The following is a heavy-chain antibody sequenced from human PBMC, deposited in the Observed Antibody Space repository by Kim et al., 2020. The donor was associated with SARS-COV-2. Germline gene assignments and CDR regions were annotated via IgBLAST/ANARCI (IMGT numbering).Heavy chain of an antibody. J-gene: IGHJ6*02. CDR3: ATVRPRGLSSWCSRMDF. D-gene: IGHD3-10*01. Sequence: LKSRVTISVDTSKNQFSLKVSSVTAADTAVYYCATVRPRGLSSWCSRMDFWGQGTPVTVSS. V-gene: IGHV4-34*01.